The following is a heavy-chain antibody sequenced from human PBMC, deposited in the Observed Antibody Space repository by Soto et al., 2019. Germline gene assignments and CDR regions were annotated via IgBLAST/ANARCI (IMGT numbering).Heavy chain of an antibody. J-gene: IGHJ6*02. CDR2: ISSSSYI. V-gene: IGHV3-21*01. CDR1: GFNFNTYK. Sequence: GGSLRLSCAASGFNFNTYKINWVRQAPGKGLEGVSSISSSSYIHYADSVKGRFTISRDNAKNSVYLQMDSLRVEDTAVYYCARYYFGFDVWGQGTTVTVSS. CDR3: ARYYFGFDV.